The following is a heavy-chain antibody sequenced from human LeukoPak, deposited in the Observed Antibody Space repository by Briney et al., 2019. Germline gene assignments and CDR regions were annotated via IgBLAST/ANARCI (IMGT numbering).Heavy chain of an antibody. J-gene: IGHJ4*02. V-gene: IGHV4-39*07. CDR3: ARDDFWRDYYFDH. CDR2: IYYSGST. Sequence: SETLSLTCTVSGGSISSSSYYWGWIRQPPGKGLEWIGSIYYSGSTYYNPSLKSRVTISVDTSKNQFSLKLSSVTAADTAVYYCARDDFWRDYYFDHWGQGTLVTVSS. D-gene: IGHD3-3*01. CDR1: GGSISSSSYY.